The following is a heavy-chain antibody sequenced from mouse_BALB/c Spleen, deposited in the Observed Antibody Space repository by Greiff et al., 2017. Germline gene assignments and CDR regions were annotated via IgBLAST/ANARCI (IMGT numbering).Heavy chain of an antibody. Sequence: EVQLQQSGPELMKPGASVKISCKASGYSFTSYYMHWVKQSHGKSLEWIGYIDPFNGGTSYNQKFKGKATLTVDKSSSTAYMHLSSLTSEDSAVYYCARGFYGSSGWYFDVWGAGTTVTVSS. D-gene: IGHD1-1*01. CDR1: GYSFTSYY. J-gene: IGHJ1*01. CDR3: ARGFYGSSGWYFDV. CDR2: IDPFNGGT. V-gene: IGHV1-28*01.